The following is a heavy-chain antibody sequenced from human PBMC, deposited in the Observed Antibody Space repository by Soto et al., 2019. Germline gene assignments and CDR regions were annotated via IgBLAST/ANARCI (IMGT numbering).Heavy chain of an antibody. Sequence: PSETLSLTWSVSGGSVSSGNDYWSWIRQPPGKGLEWIGYMFYSGSTNNNPSLKSRVTISVDTSKNQFSLKLSSVTAADTAVYYCARGGAVAGYDSFDIWGQGTMVTVSS. CDR1: GGSVSSGNDY. V-gene: IGHV4-61*01. J-gene: IGHJ3*02. CDR3: ARGGAVAGYDSFDI. D-gene: IGHD6-19*01. CDR2: MFYSGST.